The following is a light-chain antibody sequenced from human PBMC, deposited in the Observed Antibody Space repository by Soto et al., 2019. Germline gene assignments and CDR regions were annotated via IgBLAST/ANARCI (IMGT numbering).Light chain of an antibody. V-gene: IGLV2-14*01. Sequence: ALTQPASVSGSPGQSITISCTGTSSDVGGYNYVSWYQQHPGKAPKLMIYEVSNRPSGVSNRFSGSNSGNTASLTISGLQAEDEADYYCSSYTSSSTRVFGTGTKVTVL. CDR1: SSDVGGYNY. J-gene: IGLJ1*01. CDR2: EVS. CDR3: SSYTSSSTRV.